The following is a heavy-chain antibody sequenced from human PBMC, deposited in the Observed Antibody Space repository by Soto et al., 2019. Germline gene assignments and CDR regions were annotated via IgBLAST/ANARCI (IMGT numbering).Heavy chain of an antibody. CDR3: ARMSTYSRSFDY. Sequence: SETLSLTCTVSGGSISSAAYYWSWIRQHPGKGLEWIGYISHSGSSNYNASLKSRVSISVDTSKNQFSLKVSSVTAADTAVFYCARMSTYSRSFDYWGQGALVTVSS. J-gene: IGHJ4*02. CDR2: ISHSGSS. CDR1: GGSISSAAYY. D-gene: IGHD6-6*01. V-gene: IGHV4-31*03.